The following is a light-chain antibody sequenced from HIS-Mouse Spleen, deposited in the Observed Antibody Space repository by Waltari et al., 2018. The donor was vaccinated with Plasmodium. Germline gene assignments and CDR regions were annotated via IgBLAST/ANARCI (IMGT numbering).Light chain of an antibody. CDR2: EDS. J-gene: IGLJ3*02. CDR3: YSTDSSGNHRV. CDR1: AFPKNY. Sequence: SYELTQPPSVSVSPGQTSRITCSGDAFPKNYACWYQQMSGQSPVLVIYEDSKRTSGIPERFSGSSSGTMATLTISGAQVEDEADYYCYSTDSSGNHRVFGGGTKLTVL. V-gene: IGLV3-10*01.